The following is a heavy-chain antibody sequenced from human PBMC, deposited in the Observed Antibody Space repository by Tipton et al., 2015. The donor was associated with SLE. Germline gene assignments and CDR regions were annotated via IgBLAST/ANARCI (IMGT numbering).Heavy chain of an antibody. V-gene: IGHV4-38-2*01. CDR1: GFSINTGYY. CDR3: AYGNGDSFQI. J-gene: IGHJ3*02. Sequence: TLSLTCAVSGFSINTGYYWGWIRQPPGKGLEWIGNIYLSGSTDYNPSLKSRVTISLNTSKKQFFLSLSSVTAADTAVYYCAYGNGDSFQIWGQGTTLTVSS. D-gene: IGHD4-11*01. CDR2: IYLSGST.